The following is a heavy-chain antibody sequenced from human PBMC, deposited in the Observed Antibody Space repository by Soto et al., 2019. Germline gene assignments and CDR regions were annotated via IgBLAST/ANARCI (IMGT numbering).Heavy chain of an antibody. CDR2: FYSSGSI. J-gene: IGHJ5*02. CDR1: GYSITAGGYY. Sequence: PSETLSLTCFVSGYSITAGGYYWSWTHHHPGKGLEWIGSFYSSGSIIYNPSLRSRVSISGDTSSNQFSMSLTSVTAADTARYYCARMYSSGSGWFHPWGQGTLVTVSS. D-gene: IGHD6-19*01. CDR3: ARMYSSGSGWFHP. V-gene: IGHV4-31*03.